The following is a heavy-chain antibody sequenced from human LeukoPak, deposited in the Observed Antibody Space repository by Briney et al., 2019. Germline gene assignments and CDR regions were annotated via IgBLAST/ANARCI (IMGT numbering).Heavy chain of an antibody. Sequence: GGSLRLSCAAAGFTFSSYAMSWIRQAPGKGLEWVSAISGSGGSTYYADSVKGRFTISRDNSKNTLYLQMNSLRAEDTAVYYCAKLLYGDYVNYFDYWGQGTLVTVSS. V-gene: IGHV3-23*01. CDR1: GFTFSSYA. J-gene: IGHJ4*02. D-gene: IGHD4-17*01. CDR3: AKLLYGDYVNYFDY. CDR2: ISGSGGST.